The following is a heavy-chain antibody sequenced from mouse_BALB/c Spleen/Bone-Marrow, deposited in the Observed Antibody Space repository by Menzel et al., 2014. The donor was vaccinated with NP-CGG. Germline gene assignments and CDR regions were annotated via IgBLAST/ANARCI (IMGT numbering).Heavy chain of an antibody. J-gene: IGHJ3*01. CDR2: ISYDGSN. CDR1: GYSITSGYY. V-gene: IGHV3-6*02. D-gene: IGHD2-14*01. Sequence: VQLKESGPGLVKPSQSLSLTCSVTGYSITSGYYWNWIRQFPGNKLEWMGYISYDGSNNYNPSLKNRISITRDTSKNQFFLKLNSVTTEDTATYYCARGGYDGRGFASWGQGTLVTVSA. CDR3: ARGGYDGRGFAS.